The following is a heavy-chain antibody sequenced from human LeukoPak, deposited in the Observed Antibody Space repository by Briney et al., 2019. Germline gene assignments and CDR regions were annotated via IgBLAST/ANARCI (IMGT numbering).Heavy chain of an antibody. V-gene: IGHV3-23*01. D-gene: IGHD3-10*01. CDR2: ISGSGGST. CDR3: AKDVVVRGVITTVFDY. Sequence: GGSLRLSCAPSGFTFNNYAMSWVRQAPGKGLEWVSGISGSGGSTYNADSVKGRFTISRDNSKNTVYLQMNSLRAEDTAVYYCAKDVVVRGVITTVFDYWGQGTLVTVSS. CDR1: GFTFNNYA. J-gene: IGHJ4*02.